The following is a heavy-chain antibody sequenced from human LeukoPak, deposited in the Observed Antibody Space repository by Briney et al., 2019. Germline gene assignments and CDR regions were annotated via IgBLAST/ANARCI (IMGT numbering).Heavy chain of an antibody. Sequence: GASVKVSCRVSGYTLTELSMHWVRQAPGKGLEWMGGFDPEDGETIYAQKFQGRVTMTEDTSTDTAYMELSSLRSEDTAVYYCATPIGLGRYYQHWGQGTLVTVSS. V-gene: IGHV1-24*01. D-gene: IGHD2-15*01. J-gene: IGHJ4*02. CDR3: ATPIGLGRYYQH. CDR1: GYTLTELS. CDR2: FDPEDGET.